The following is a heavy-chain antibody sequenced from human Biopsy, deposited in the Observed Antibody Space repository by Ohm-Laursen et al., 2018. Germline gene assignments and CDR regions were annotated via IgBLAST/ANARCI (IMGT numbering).Heavy chain of an antibody. D-gene: IGHD2-2*01. V-gene: IGHV3-21*01. Sequence: SLRLSCSASGFDFSDYSMSWVRRAPGKGLEWVSSVTTTSSYIYYADSVKGRFTISRDNAKNSLYLQMNSLRAEDTAVYYCARESALKWYQSLSYFNGMDVWGQGTTVTVSS. CDR2: VTTTSSYI. J-gene: IGHJ6*02. CDR3: ARESALKWYQSLSYFNGMDV. CDR1: GFDFSDYS.